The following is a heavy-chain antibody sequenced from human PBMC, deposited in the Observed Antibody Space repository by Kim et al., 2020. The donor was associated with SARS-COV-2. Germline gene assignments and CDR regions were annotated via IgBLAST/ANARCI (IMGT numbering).Heavy chain of an antibody. D-gene: IGHD6-13*01. CDR3: ARDLSAAAGTYYFDY. Sequence: ASVKVSCKASGYTFTSYYMHWVRQAPGQGLEWMGIINPSGGSTSYAQKFQGRVTMTRDTSTSTVYMELSSLRSEDTAVYYCARDLSAAAGTYYFDYWGQGTLVTVSS. J-gene: IGHJ4*02. CDR2: INPSGGST. CDR1: GYTFTSYY. V-gene: IGHV1-46*01.